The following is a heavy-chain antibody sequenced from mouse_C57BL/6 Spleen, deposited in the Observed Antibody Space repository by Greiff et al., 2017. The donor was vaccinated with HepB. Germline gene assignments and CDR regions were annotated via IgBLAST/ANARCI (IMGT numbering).Heavy chain of an antibody. CDR2: FHPYNDDT. J-gene: IGHJ1*03. CDR3: ARRNYGSSYWYFDV. V-gene: IGHV1-47*01. Sequence: ESGAELVKPGASVKMSCKASGYTFTTYPIEWMKQNHGKSLEWIGNFHPYNDDTKYNEKFKGKATLTVEKSSSTVYLELSRLTSDDSAVYYCARRNYGSSYWYFDVWGTGTTVTVSS. CDR1: GYTFTTYP. D-gene: IGHD1-1*01.